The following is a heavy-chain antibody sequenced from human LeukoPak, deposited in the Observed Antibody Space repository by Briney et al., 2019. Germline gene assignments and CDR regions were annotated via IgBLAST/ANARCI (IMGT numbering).Heavy chain of an antibody. CDR1: GGSISSSNW. V-gene: IGHV4-4*02. CDR3: AGSGLGYGSGSYYNLQGFDP. Sequence: PSRTLSLTCAVSGGSISSSNWWSWVRQPPGKGLEWIGEIYHSGSTNYNPSLKSRVPISVDKSKNQSSLKLSSVTAADTAVYYCAGSGLGYGSGSYYNLQGFDPWGQGTLDTVSS. D-gene: IGHD3-10*01. J-gene: IGHJ5*02. CDR2: IYHSGST.